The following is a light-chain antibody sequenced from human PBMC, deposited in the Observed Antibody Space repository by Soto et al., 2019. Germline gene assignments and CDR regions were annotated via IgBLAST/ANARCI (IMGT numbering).Light chain of an antibody. CDR3: QHYNSYSEA. J-gene: IGKJ1*01. Sequence: DIQMTQSPSTLXAXXXXXXXXTXXASQSISSWLAWYQQKPGKAPKLLIYKASTLKSGVPSRFSGSGSGTEFTLTISSLQPDDFATYYCQHYNSYSEAFGQGTKVDIK. CDR1: QSISSW. V-gene: IGKV1-5*03. CDR2: KAS.